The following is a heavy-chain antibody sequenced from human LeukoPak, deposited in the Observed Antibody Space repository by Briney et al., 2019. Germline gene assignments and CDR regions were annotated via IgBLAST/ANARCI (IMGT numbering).Heavy chain of an antibody. CDR1: GFTFTNFA. Sequence: GGSLRLSCAASGFTFTNFAMGWARQAPGKGLEWVPGISGRGGSTYYADSVKGQFTISRDNSKNTLYLQMNSLRAEDTAVYYCARERSSGWYGDAFDIWGQGTMVTVSS. V-gene: IGHV3-23*01. CDR3: ARERSSGWYGDAFDI. D-gene: IGHD6-19*01. CDR2: ISGRGGST. J-gene: IGHJ3*02.